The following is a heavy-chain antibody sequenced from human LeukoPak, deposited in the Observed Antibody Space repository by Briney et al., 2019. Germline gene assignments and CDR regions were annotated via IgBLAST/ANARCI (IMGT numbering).Heavy chain of an antibody. V-gene: IGHV3-53*01. Sequence: GGSLRLSCAASGFTVSSNYMSWVRQAPGKGLEWVSVIYSGGSTYYADSVKGRFTISRDNSKNTLYLQMNSLRAEDTAVYFCAKEGAAASWLVLMFFDFWGQGTLLTVSS. D-gene: IGHD6-19*01. CDR1: GFTVSSNY. CDR2: IYSGGST. J-gene: IGHJ4*02. CDR3: AKEGAAASWLVLMFFDF.